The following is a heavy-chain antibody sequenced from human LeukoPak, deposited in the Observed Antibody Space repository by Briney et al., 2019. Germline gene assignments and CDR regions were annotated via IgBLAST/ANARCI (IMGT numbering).Heavy chain of an antibody. CDR1: GGSISSSSYY. D-gene: IGHD3-10*01. CDR2: IYNTGTT. J-gene: IGHJ4*02. CDR3: ASGITMVRGGYQGMFDPGVYYFDY. Sequence: NPSETLSLTCTVSGGSISSSSYYWRWIRQPAGKGLEWIGRIYNTGTTNYNPSLKSRLTMSVDTSKNQFSLKLSSVTAADTAVYYCASGITMVRGGYQGMFDPGVYYFDYWGQGTLVTVSS. V-gene: IGHV4-61*10.